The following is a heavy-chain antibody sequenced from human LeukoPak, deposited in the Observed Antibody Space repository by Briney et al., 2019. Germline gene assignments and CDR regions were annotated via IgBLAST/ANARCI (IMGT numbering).Heavy chain of an antibody. CDR2: IWYDGSNK. CDR3: ARDIGSSWDFDY. V-gene: IGHV3-33*01. D-gene: IGHD6-13*01. J-gene: IGHJ4*02. CDR1: GXTFSSYG. Sequence: PGGSLRLSCAASGXTFSSYGMHWVRQAPGKGLEWVAVIWYDGSNKYYADSVKGRFTISRDNSKNTLYLQMNSLRAEDTAVYYCARDIGSSWDFDYWGQGTLVTVSS.